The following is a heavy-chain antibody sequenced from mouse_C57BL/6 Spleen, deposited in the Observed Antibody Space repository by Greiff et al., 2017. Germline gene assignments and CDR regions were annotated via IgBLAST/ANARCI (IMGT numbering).Heavy chain of an antibody. CDR2: IDPSDSYT. Sequence: QVQLQQPGAALVMPGASVKLSCKASGYTFTSYWMHWVKQRPGQGLEWIGEIDPSDSYTNYNQKFKGKSTLTVDKSSSTAYMQLSSLTSEDSAVYYCARPGYDDYWYFDVWGTGTTVTVSS. CDR1: GYTFTSYW. D-gene: IGHD2-2*01. CDR3: ARPGYDDYWYFDV. V-gene: IGHV1-69*01. J-gene: IGHJ1*03.